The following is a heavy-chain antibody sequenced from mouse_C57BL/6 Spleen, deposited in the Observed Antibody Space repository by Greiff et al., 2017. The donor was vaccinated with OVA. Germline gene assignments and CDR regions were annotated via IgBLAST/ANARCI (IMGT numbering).Heavy chain of an antibody. CDR1: GYTFTSYW. D-gene: IGHD1-1*01. J-gene: IGHJ4*01. CDR2: IYPGSGST. V-gene: IGHV1-55*01. Sequence: QVQLKQPGAELVKPWASVKMSCKASGYTFTSYWITWVKQRPGQGLEWIGDIYPGSGSTNYNEKFKSKATLTVDTSSSTAYMQLSSLTSEDSAVYYCARQGVYYYGSSQREAMDYWGQGTSVTVSS. CDR3: ARQGVYYYGSSQREAMDY.